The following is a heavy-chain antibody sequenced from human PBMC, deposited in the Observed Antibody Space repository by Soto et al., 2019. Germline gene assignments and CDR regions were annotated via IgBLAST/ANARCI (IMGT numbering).Heavy chain of an antibody. D-gene: IGHD5-12*01. CDR2: ILYDGSKE. CDR1: GFTFNIHA. CDR3: ARTRYGVATFYYFDL. J-gene: IGHJ4*02. V-gene: IGHV3-30-3*01. Sequence: QVQLVESGGGVVQPGKSLRLSCAASGFTFNIHAMHWVRQAPGKGLEWVAVILYDGSKEYYADSVRGRFTISRDNSKDTLFLQMNSLKYEDTAVYYCARTRYGVATFYYFDLWGRGTLVTVSS.